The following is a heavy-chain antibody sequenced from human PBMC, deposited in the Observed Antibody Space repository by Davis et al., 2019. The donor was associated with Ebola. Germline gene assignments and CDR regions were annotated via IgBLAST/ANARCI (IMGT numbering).Heavy chain of an antibody. CDR2: IIPIFGTT. CDR3: ARERDYGDNNWFDP. Sequence: SVKVSCKASGGTFSRYAISWVRQAPGQGLEWMGGIIPIFGTTNYAQKFQGRVTITADESTSTAYMELSSLRSEDTAVYYCARERDYGDNNWFDPWGQGTLVTVSS. V-gene: IGHV1-69*13. D-gene: IGHD4-17*01. CDR1: GGTFSRYA. J-gene: IGHJ5*02.